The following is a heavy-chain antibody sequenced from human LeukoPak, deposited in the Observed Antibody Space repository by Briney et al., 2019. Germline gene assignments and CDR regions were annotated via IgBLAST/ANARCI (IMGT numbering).Heavy chain of an antibody. CDR2: FDPEDGET. J-gene: IGHJ4*02. D-gene: IGHD4-17*01. V-gene: IGHV1-24*01. CDR3: ARVVGDYGDYYFDY. Sequence: ASVKVSCKVSGYTLTELSMHWVRQAPGKGLEWMGGFDPEDGETIYAQKFQGRVTMTRNTSISTAYMELSSLRSEDTAVYYCARVVGDYGDYYFDYWGQGTPVTVSS. CDR1: GYTLTELS.